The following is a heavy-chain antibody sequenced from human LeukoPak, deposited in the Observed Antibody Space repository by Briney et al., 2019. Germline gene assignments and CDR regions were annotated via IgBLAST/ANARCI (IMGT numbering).Heavy chain of an antibody. CDR1: GFTFGSHW. CDR3: AKAEYGDQAWYFDL. Sequence: PGGSLRLSCAASGFTFGSHWMSWVRQAPGRGLEWVANIKQDGSERNYADSVKGRFTISRDNSKNTLYLQMNSLRAEDTAVYYCAKAEYGDQAWYFDLWGRGTLVTVSS. V-gene: IGHV3-7*01. D-gene: IGHD4-17*01. CDR2: IKQDGSER. J-gene: IGHJ2*01.